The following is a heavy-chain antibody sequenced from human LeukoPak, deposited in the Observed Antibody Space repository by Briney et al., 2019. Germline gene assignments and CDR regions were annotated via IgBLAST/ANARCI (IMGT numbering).Heavy chain of an antibody. D-gene: IGHD6-6*01. CDR1: GFTFDDYG. J-gene: IGHJ4*02. V-gene: IGHV3-20*01. CDR3: ARDARGQTD. Sequence: GGSLRLSCAASGFTFDDYGMSWVRQAPGKRLEWVSGNADSVKGRFTISRDNAKNSLYLQMNSLRAEDTALYHCARDARGQTDWGQGTLVTVSS.